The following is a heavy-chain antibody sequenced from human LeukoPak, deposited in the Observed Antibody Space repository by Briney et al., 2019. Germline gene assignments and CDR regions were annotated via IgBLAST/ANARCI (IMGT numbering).Heavy chain of an antibody. Sequence: SETLSLTCAVYGGSFSGYYWSWLRQPPGKGLEWIGEINHSGSTNYNPSLKRRVTISVDTYKNQFSLKQSSATAADTAVYYCARRLRACAYCSGGRCYWGWFDPWGQGTLVTVSS. D-gene: IGHD2-15*01. CDR1: GGSFSGYY. J-gene: IGHJ5*02. V-gene: IGHV4-34*01. CDR3: ARRLRACAYCSGGRCYWGWFDP. CDR2: INHSGST.